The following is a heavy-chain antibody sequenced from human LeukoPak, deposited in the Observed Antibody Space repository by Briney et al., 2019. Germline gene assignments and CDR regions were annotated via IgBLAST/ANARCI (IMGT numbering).Heavy chain of an antibody. D-gene: IGHD2-2*01. CDR2: IYHSGST. Sequence: SGTLSLTCAVSGGSISSSNWWSWVRQPPGKGLEWIGEIYHSGSTDYNPSLKSRVTISVDKSKNQFSLKLSSVTAADTAVYYCARALVVPAATRMPIYYFDYWGQGTLVTVSS. CDR1: GGSISSSNW. V-gene: IGHV4-4*02. CDR3: ARALVVPAATRMPIYYFDY. J-gene: IGHJ4*02.